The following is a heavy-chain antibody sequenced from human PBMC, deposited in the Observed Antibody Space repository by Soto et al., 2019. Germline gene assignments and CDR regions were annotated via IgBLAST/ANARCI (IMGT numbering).Heavy chain of an antibody. D-gene: IGHD6-19*01. Sequence: GGSLRLSCAASGFTFSSYWMTWVRQAPGKGLECVANINQDGSEKYYVDSVKGRFTISRDNAKSSLCLQMHSLRVEDTAVYYCARKAVAGTIFDYWGQGTVVTVSS. CDR2: INQDGSEK. CDR1: GFTFSSYW. CDR3: ARKAVAGTIFDY. V-gene: IGHV3-7*01. J-gene: IGHJ4*02.